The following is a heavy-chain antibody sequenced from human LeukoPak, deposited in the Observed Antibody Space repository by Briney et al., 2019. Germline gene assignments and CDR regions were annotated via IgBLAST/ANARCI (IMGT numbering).Heavy chain of an antibody. CDR3: ARDVYGDYANDY. CDR1: GFTFSSYT. Sequence: GGSLRLSCAASGFTFSSYTMNWVRQAPGEGLEWVSSITGSGSDIYYADSVKGRFTISRDNAKNSLYLQTNSLRAEDTAVYYCARDVYGDYANDYWGQGTLVTVSS. CDR2: ITGSGSDI. D-gene: IGHD4-17*01. V-gene: IGHV3-21*01. J-gene: IGHJ4*02.